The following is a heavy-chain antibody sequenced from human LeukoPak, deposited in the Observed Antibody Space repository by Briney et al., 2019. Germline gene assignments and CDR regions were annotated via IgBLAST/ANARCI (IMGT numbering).Heavy chain of an antibody. J-gene: IGHJ4*02. D-gene: IGHD2-2*01. CDR2: ISSSSSTI. V-gene: IGHV3-48*01. CDR1: GFTFSSYS. Sequence: GGSLRLSCAASGFTFSSYSMNWVRQAPGKGLEWVSYISSSSSTIYYADSVEGRFTISRDNAKNSLYLQMNSLRAEDTAVYYCARDAALCSSTSCYRNYWGQGPLVTVSS. CDR3: ARDAALCSSTSCYRNY.